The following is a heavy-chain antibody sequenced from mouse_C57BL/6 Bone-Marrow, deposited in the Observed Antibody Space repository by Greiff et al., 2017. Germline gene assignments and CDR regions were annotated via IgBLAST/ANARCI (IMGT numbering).Heavy chain of an antibody. V-gene: IGHV2-2*01. CDR2: IWSGGST. D-gene: IGHD1-1*01. CDR3: ARNWDTEAWFAY. CDR1: GFSLTSYG. Sequence: VQLQESGPGLVQPSQSLSITCTVSGFSLTSYGVHWVRQSPGKGLEWLGVIWSGGSTDYNAAFISRLSISKDNSKSQVFFKMNSLQADDTAIYYCARNWDTEAWFAYWGQGTLVTVSA. J-gene: IGHJ3*01.